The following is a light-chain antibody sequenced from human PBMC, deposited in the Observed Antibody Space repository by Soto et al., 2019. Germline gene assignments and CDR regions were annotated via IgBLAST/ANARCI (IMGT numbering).Light chain of an antibody. J-gene: IGKJ5*01. CDR3: QQRSNWPLIT. CDR1: QSVSSY. CDR2: DAS. V-gene: IGKV3-11*01. Sequence: EIVLTQSPATLSLSPGERATLSGRSSQSVSSYLAWYQQKPGQAPRLLIYDASNRATGIPARFSGSGSGTDFTLTISSLEPEDFAVYYCQQRSNWPLITFGQGTRLEIK.